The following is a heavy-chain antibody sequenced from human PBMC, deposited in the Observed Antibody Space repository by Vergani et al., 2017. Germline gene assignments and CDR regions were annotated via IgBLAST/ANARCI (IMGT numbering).Heavy chain of an antibody. D-gene: IGHD3-3*01. J-gene: IGHJ4*02. Sequence: EVQLVESGGGVVRPGGSLRLSCAASGFTFDDYGMSWVRQAPGKGLEWVSGINWNGGSTGYADSVKGRFTLSRDNAKNSLYLQMNSLRAEDTALYYCARERNAYYDVWSGYYTQYYFDYWGQGTLVTVSS. CDR1: GFTFDDYG. CDR3: ARERNAYYDVWSGYYTQYYFDY. V-gene: IGHV3-20*04. CDR2: INWNGGST.